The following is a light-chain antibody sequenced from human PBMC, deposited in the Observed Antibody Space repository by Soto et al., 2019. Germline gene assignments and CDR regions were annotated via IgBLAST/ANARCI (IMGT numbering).Light chain of an antibody. CDR3: RSYAGSNKFV. J-gene: IGLJ1*01. Sequence: HSALTQPPSAAGSPGQSVTISCTGTSSDVGGYNYVSWYQQHPGKAPKLMIYEVSKRPSGVPDRFSGSKSGNTASLTVSGLQAEDEADYYCRSYAGSNKFVFGNGTKVTVL. CDR1: SSDVGGYNY. CDR2: EVS. V-gene: IGLV2-8*01.